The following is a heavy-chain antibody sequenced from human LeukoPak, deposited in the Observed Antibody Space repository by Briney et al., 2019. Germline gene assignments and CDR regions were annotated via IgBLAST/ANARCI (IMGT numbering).Heavy chain of an antibody. CDR1: GFTFSSYS. D-gene: IGHD1-26*01. CDR3: ARDRSGSYWFDP. J-gene: IGHJ5*02. Sequence: GGSLRLSCAASGFTFSSYSMNWVRQAPGKGLERVSYITSGSSSTDYADSVKGRFTISRDNSKNTLYLQMNSLRAEDTAVYYCARDRSGSYWFDPWGQGTLVTVSS. CDR2: ITSGSSST. V-gene: IGHV3-48*01.